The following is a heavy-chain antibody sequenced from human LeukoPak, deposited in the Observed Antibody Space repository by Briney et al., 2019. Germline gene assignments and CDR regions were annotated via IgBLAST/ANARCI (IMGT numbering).Heavy chain of an antibody. CDR3: ARDSGSYYYGSGSYPDAFDI. J-gene: IGHJ3*02. D-gene: IGHD3-10*01. Sequence: ASVKVSCKASGYTFTSYYMHWVRQAPGQGLEWMGWISAYNGNTNYAQKLQGRVTMTTDTSTSTAYMELRSLRSDDTAVYYCARDSGSYYYGSGSYPDAFDIWGQGTMVTVSS. V-gene: IGHV1-18*04. CDR2: ISAYNGNT. CDR1: GYTFTSYY.